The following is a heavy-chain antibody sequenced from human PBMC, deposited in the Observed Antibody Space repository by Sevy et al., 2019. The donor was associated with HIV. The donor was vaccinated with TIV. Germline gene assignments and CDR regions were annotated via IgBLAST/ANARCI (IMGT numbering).Heavy chain of an antibody. D-gene: IGHD3-10*01. Sequence: GGSLRLSCAASGFTFSNFWMSWVRQAPGKGLEWVANIKQDGSEKYYVDSGKGRFTISRDNAKNSLYLQMNSLRAEDTAVYYCARVYRGDAEYFQHWGQGTLVTVSS. V-gene: IGHV3-7*01. CDR3: ARVYRGDAEYFQH. CDR2: IKQDGSEK. CDR1: GFTFSNFW. J-gene: IGHJ1*01.